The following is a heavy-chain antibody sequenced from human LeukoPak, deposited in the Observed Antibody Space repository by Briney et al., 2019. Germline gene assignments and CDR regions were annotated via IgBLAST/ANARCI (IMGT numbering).Heavy chain of an antibody. Sequence: GASVKVSCKASGYTFTSYGISWVRQAPGQELEWMGWISAYNGNTNYAQKLQGRVTMTTDTSTSTAYMELRSLRSDDTAVYYCARESRNYYDSSGYYYAFDYWGQGTLVTVSS. J-gene: IGHJ4*02. CDR1: GYTFTSYG. CDR2: ISAYNGNT. V-gene: IGHV1-18*01. CDR3: ARESRNYYDSSGYYYAFDY. D-gene: IGHD3-22*01.